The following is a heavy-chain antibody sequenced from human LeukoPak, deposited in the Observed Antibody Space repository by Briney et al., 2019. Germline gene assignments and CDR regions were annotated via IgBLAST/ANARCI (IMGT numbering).Heavy chain of an antibody. J-gene: IGHJ6*03. CDR3: ARDTYYYFYMDV. CDR1: GFTVSSNY. CDR2: IYSGGST. Sequence: GGSLRLSCAASGFTVSSNYMSWVRQAPGKGLEWVSVIYSGGSTYYADSVKGRFTISRDNSKSTLYIQMNSLRAEDTAVYYCARDTYYYFYMDVWGKGTTVAVSS. V-gene: IGHV3-53*01.